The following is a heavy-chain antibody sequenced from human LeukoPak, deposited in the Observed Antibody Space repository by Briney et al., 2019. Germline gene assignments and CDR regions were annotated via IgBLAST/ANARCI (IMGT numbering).Heavy chain of an antibody. CDR2: IKQDGSGK. D-gene: IGHD2-21*02. V-gene: IGHV3-7*01. J-gene: IGHJ4*02. Sequence: PGGSLRLSCAASGFTFSSYWMSWVRQAPGKGLEWVANIKQDGSGKYYVDSVKGRFTISRDNAKNSLYLQMNSLRAEDTAVYYCARAYHRKAYCGGDCYPYYFDYWGQGTLVTVSS. CDR3: ARAYHRKAYCGGDCYPYYFDY. CDR1: GFTFSSYW.